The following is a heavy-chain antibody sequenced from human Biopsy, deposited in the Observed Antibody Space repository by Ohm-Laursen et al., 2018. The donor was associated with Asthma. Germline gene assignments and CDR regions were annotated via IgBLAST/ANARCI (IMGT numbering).Heavy chain of an antibody. D-gene: IGHD4-17*01. CDR1: GFTFSSYS. CDR3: ARDRYGDYVGWFDP. J-gene: IGHJ5*02. Sequence: SLRLSCAAFGFTFSSYSMNWVRQAPGKGLEWVSSISSSSSYIYYADSVKGRFTISRDNAKNSLYLQMNSLRAEDTAVYYCARDRYGDYVGWFDPWGQGTLVTVSS. CDR2: ISSSSSYI. V-gene: IGHV3-21*01.